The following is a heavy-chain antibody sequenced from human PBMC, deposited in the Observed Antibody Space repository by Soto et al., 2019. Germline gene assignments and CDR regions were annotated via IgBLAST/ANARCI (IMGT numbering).Heavy chain of an antibody. CDR3: ARGTYQYYDSSGVQNRFDP. J-gene: IGHJ5*02. Sequence: QVQLQESGPRLVQPSQTLSLTCTVSGGSISSGGFYWSWIRQHPEKGLEWIGWIYHSGNTYYNPSLKSRVTLLEDTSKNQFSLKLTSVTAADTAVYYCARGTYQYYDSSGVQNRFDPWGQGTLVTVSS. CDR1: GGSISSGGFY. D-gene: IGHD3-22*01. CDR2: IYHSGNT. V-gene: IGHV4-31*03.